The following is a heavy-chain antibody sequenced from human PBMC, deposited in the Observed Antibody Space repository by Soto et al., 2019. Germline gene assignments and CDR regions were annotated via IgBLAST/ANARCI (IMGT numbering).Heavy chain of an antibody. J-gene: IGHJ4*02. V-gene: IGHV3-30*18. CDR2: ISYDGSNK. Sequence: GGSLRLSCAASGFTFSSYGMHWVRQAPGKGLEWVAVISYDGSNKYYADSVKGRFTISRDNSKNTLYLQMNSLRAEDTAVYYCAKGFGQFWSGYYGGGLFDFWGQGTLVTVSS. CDR1: GFTFSSYG. CDR3: AKGFGQFWSGYYGGGLFDF. D-gene: IGHD3-3*01.